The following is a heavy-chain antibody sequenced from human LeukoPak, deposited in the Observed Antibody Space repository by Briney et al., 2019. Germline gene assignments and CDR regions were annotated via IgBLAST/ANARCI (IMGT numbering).Heavy chain of an antibody. CDR3: ARGYYDSSGYAPPNY. Sequence: GRSLRLSCAASGFTFSSYCMHWVRQAPGKGLEWVAVIWYDGSNKYYADSVKGRFTISRDNSKNTLYLQMNSLRAEDTAVYYCARGYYDSSGYAPPNYWGQGTLVTVSS. CDR1: GFTFSSYC. J-gene: IGHJ4*02. CDR2: IWYDGSNK. D-gene: IGHD3-22*01. V-gene: IGHV3-33*01.